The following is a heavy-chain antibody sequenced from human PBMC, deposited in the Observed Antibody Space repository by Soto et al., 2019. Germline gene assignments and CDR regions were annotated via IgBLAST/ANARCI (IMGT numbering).Heavy chain of an antibody. CDR1: GFTFSDYY. CDR2: ISSSGSTI. Sequence: QVQLVESGGGLVKPGGSLRLSCAASGFTFSDYYMSWIRQAPGKGLEWVSYISSSGSTIYYADSVKGRFTISRDNAKNSLYLQMNSLRAEDTAVYYCARDHRYSSSWYAFVRYYGMDVWGQATTVTVSS. CDR3: ARDHRYSSSWYAFVRYYGMDV. J-gene: IGHJ6*02. V-gene: IGHV3-11*01. D-gene: IGHD6-13*01.